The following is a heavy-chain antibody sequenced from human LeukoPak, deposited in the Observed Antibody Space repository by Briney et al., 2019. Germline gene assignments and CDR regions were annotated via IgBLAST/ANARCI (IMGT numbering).Heavy chain of an antibody. D-gene: IGHD3-10*01. CDR3: AKDRSGSGYLDY. V-gene: IGHV3-23*01. J-gene: IGHJ4*02. CDR1: GFTFSSHA. Sequence: GGSLRLSCAASGFTFSSHAMSWVRQAPGKGLEWVSRISSGGGTTHYTDSVKGRFTISRDTSKNTLYPQMNSLRAEDTAVYYCAKDRSGSGYLDYWGQGTLVTVSS. CDR2: ISSGGGTT.